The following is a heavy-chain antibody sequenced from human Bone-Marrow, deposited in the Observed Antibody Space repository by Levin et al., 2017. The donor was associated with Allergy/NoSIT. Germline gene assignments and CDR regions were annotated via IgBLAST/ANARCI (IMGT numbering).Heavy chain of an antibody. CDR3: ARGSDIEGNYGEAFDV. CDR1: GDSIRSYY. J-gene: IGHJ3*01. D-gene: IGHD1-7*01. CDR2: IFYSGTT. V-gene: IGHV4-59*01. Sequence: SETLSLICSVSGDSIRSYYWSWIRQPPGKGLEWIGYIFYSGTTNSNPSLRSRVTFSVDTSKNQSSLKLSSVTAADTAMYYCARGSDIEGNYGEAFDVWGRGSMVTVSS.